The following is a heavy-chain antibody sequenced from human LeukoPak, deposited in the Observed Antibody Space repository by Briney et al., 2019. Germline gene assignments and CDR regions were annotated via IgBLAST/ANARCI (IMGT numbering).Heavy chain of an antibody. CDR2: VGGSRSYT. CDR1: GFTFSDHY. J-gene: IGHJ4*02. D-gene: IGHD5-12*01. Sequence: PGGSLRLSCTASGFTFSDHYMSWIRQAPGGGLEWLSYVGGSRSYTDYADSVKGRFTISRDNAKNSLYLQMNSLRAEDTAVYYCARGYRGIEYWGQGTLVTVSS. CDR3: ARGYRGIEY. V-gene: IGHV3-11*03.